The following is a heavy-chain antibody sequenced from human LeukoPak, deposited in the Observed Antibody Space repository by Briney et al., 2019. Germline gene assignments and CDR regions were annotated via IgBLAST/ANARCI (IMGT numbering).Heavy chain of an antibody. D-gene: IGHD3/OR15-3a*01. CDR1: GFTVSSNY. CDR2: IYSGGST. V-gene: IGHV3-66*01. Sequence: GGSLRLSCAASGFTVSSNYMSWVRQAPGKGLEWVSVIYSGGSTYYADSVKGRLTISRDNSKNTVYLQMNNLRADDTAVYYCAKEEVTYYDVLTGYFTPYMDVWGKGTTVTISS. J-gene: IGHJ6*03. CDR3: AKEEVTYYDVLTGYFTPYMDV.